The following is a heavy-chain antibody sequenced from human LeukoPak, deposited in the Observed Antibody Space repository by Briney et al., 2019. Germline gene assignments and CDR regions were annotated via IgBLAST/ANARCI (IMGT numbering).Heavy chain of an antibody. CDR2: MNPNSGNT. CDR3: ARTIVVPAALYYYYYGMDV. CDR1: GYTFTSYD. Sequence: ASVKVSCKASGYTFTSYDINWVRQATGQGLEWMGWMNPNSGNTGYAQKFQGRVTMTRNTSISTAYMGLSSLRSEDTAVYYCARTIVVPAALYYYYYGMDVWGQGTTVTVSS. D-gene: IGHD2-2*01. V-gene: IGHV1-8*01. J-gene: IGHJ6*02.